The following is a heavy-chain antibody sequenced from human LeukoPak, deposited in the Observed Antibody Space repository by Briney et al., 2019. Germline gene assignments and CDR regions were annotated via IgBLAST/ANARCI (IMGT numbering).Heavy chain of an antibody. CDR2: IYSGGST. CDR1: GFTVSSNY. D-gene: IGHD6-13*01. J-gene: IGHJ4*02. Sequence: PGGSLRLSCAASGFTVSSNYMSWVRQAPGKGLEWVSVIYSGGSTYYADSVKGRFTISRDNSKNTLYLQMNSLRAEDTAVYYCAKDRISTSSPTDFDYWGQGTLVTVSS. CDR3: AKDRISTSSPTDFDY. V-gene: IGHV3-53*05.